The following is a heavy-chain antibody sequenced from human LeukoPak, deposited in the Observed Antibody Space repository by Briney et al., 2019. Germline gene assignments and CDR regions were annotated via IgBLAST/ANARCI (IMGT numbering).Heavy chain of an antibody. CDR1: GFTFSSYE. CDR3: ARDGSSVLYFDY. CDR2: ISSSGSTI. D-gene: IGHD2-2*01. V-gene: IGHV3-48*03. Sequence: GGSLRLSCAASGFTFSSYEMNWVRQAPGKGLEWVSYISSSGSTIYYADSVKGRFTISGDNAKNSLYLQMNSLRAEDTAVYYCARDGSSVLYFDYWGQGTLVTVSS. J-gene: IGHJ4*02.